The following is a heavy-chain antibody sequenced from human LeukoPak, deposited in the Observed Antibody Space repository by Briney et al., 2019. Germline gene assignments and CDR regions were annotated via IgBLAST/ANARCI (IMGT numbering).Heavy chain of an antibody. D-gene: IGHD2/OR15-2a*01. Sequence: GASVKVSCKASGYTFTGYYMHWVRQAPGQGLEWMGWINPNGGGTNYAQKFQGRVTMTRDTSISTAYMELSRLRSDDTAVYYCARDLSWQARTLYYFDYWGQGTLVTVSS. J-gene: IGHJ4*02. CDR3: ARDLSWQARTLYYFDY. CDR1: GYTFTGYY. V-gene: IGHV1-2*02. CDR2: INPNGGGT.